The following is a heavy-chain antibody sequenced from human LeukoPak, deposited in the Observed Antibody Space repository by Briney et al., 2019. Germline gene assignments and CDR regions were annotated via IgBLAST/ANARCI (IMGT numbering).Heavy chain of an antibody. CDR3: ARLPYIRDSTAGFDP. V-gene: IGHV5-51*01. D-gene: IGHD2/OR15-2a*01. Sequence: GEALKISCKGSGYSFTSYWIDWVRQMPGKGLEWMVIIYPGDSDTRYSPSFQGQVTISADKPISTAYLQWSSLKASDTAMYYCARLPYIRDSTAGFDPWGQRTLVTVSS. CDR2: IYPGDSDT. J-gene: IGHJ5*02. CDR1: GYSFTSYW.